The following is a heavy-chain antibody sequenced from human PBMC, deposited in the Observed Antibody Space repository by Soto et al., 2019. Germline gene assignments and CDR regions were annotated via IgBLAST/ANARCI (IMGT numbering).Heavy chain of an antibody. CDR1: GFTFSSYA. Sequence: GGSLRLSCAASGFTFSSYAMSWVRQAPGKGLEWVSAISGSGGSTYYADSVKGRFTISRDNSKNTLYLQMNSLRAEDTAVYYCAKDMSRDYDFWSGYYTLEPSGGDYWGQGTLVTVSS. J-gene: IGHJ4*02. D-gene: IGHD3-3*01. CDR2: ISGSGGST. V-gene: IGHV3-23*01. CDR3: AKDMSRDYDFWSGYYTLEPSGGDY.